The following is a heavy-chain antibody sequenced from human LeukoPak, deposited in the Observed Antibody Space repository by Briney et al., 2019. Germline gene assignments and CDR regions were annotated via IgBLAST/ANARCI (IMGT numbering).Heavy chain of an antibody. D-gene: IGHD2-2*01. V-gene: IGHV3-23*01. CDR2: ISGSGGST. CDR3: AKAAAYCSSTSCYRWSEFDY. Sequence: PGGSLRLSCAASGFTFSSYAMSWVRQAPGKGLEWVSAISGSGGSTYYADSVKGRFTISRDNSKNTLYLQMNSLRAEETAVYYCAKAAAYCSSTSCYRWSEFDYWGQGTLVTVSS. J-gene: IGHJ4*02. CDR1: GFTFSSYA.